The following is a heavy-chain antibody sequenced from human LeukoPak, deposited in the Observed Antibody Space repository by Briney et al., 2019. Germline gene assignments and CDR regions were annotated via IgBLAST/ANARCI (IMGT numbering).Heavy chain of an antibody. CDR2: IKHDGSEK. Sequence: GGSLRLSCAASGFTFSSYWMSWLRQAPGKGLEWVANIKHDGSEKYYVDSVKGRFTISRDNAKNSLYLQMNSLRAEDTAVYYCARSGSHHAFDIWGQGTMVTVSS. V-gene: IGHV3-7*01. D-gene: IGHD3-10*01. J-gene: IGHJ3*02. CDR1: GFTFSSYW. CDR3: ARSGSHHAFDI.